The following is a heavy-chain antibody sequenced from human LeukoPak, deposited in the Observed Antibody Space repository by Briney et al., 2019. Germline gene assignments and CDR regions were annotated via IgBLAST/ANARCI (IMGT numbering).Heavy chain of an antibody. CDR1: GYTLSSYD. J-gene: IGHJ4*02. D-gene: IGHD6-13*01. V-gene: IGHV1-8*01. CDR3: ARRVAAGGTCMGY. Sequence: ASVKVSCKASGYTLSSYDINWVRQATGQGLEWMGWMNPNSGNTGYAQKFQGRVTMTRNTSISTAYMELSNLRSEDTAVYYCARRVAAGGTCMGYWGQGTLVTVSS. CDR2: MNPNSGNT.